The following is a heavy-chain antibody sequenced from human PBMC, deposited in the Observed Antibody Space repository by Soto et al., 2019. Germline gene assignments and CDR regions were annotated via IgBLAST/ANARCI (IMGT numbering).Heavy chain of an antibody. CDR3: EKVGQWSGGSCGYYCGAR. V-gene: IGHV3-23*01. Sequence: GGSLRLSCAASGFTFSSYAMSWVRQAPGKGLEWVSAISGSGGSTYYADSVKGRFTISRDNSKNTLYLQMNSLRAEDTAVYYCEKVGQWSGGSCGYYCGARWGQEPLVRVS. CDR2: ISGSGGST. CDR1: GFTFSSYA. J-gene: IGHJ4*02. D-gene: IGHD2-15*01.